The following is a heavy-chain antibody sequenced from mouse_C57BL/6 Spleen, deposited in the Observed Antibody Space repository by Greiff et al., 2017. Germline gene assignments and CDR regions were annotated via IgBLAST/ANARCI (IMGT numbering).Heavy chain of an antibody. V-gene: IGHV2-9-1*01. D-gene: IGHD1-1*01. CDR1: GFSLTSYA. Sequence: VKLLESGPGLVAPSQSLSITCTVSGFSLTSYAISWVRQPPGKGLEWLGVIWTGGGTNYNSALKSRLSISKDNSKSPVFLKMNSLQTDDTARYYCARNSAGSSYDYAMDYWGQGTSVTVSS. CDR2: IWTGGGT. CDR3: ARNSAGSSYDYAMDY. J-gene: IGHJ4*01.